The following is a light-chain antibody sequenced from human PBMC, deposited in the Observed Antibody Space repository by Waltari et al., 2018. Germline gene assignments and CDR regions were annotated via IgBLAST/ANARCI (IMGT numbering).Light chain of an antibody. CDR1: QSVLSSSNNKNF. V-gene: IGKV4-1*01. CDR2: WAS. Sequence: DIVMTQSPDSLTVSLGERATVNCKSSQSVLSSSNNKNFLAWYQQKPGQPPKLLVSWASTRGSGVPDRVSGSGSGTDFTLTISSLQAEDVAVYYCQQYYITPPTFGQGTKVEIK. CDR3: QQYYITPPT. J-gene: IGKJ1*01.